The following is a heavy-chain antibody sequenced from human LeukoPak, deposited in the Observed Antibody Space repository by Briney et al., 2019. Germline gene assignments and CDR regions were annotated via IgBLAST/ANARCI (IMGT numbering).Heavy chain of an antibody. V-gene: IGHV1-2*02. CDR2: INPNSGGT. D-gene: IGHD1-14*01. Sequence: ASVTVSCKASGYTFIGYYMHWVRQAPGQGLEWMGWINPNSGGTNYAQKFQSRVTMTRDRSIGTAYMELSRLRSDDTAVYYCAKDLTIRSFDSWGQGTLVTVSS. CDR1: GYTFIGYY. J-gene: IGHJ4*02. CDR3: AKDLTIRSFDS.